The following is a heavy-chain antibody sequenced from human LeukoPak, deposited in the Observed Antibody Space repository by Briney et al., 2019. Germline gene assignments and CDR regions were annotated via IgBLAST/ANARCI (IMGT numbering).Heavy chain of an antibody. V-gene: IGHV3-30*02. CDR2: IRHDGGSK. CDR1: GFTFSNYG. Sequence: PGGSLRLSCAASGFTFSNYGIHWVRQAPGKGLEWVAFIRHDGGSKLYADSVRGRFTISRDNSKNTLYLQMDSLRDEDTAVYYCAKDDDYGGNSGTADYWGQGTLVTVSS. D-gene: IGHD4-23*01. J-gene: IGHJ4*02. CDR3: AKDDDYGGNSGTADY.